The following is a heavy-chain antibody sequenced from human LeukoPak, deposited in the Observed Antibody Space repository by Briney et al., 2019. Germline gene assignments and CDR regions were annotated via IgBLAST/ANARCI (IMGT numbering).Heavy chain of an antibody. CDR2: LFGGGDT. CDR1: GFSVSDNY. Sequence: GGSLRLSCAVSGFSVSDNYMTWVRQAPGKGLEWVSVLFGGGDTYYGDSVKGRFAISRDNSKNTVYLQMKSLRAEDTAVYYCARGQRTSVTLYYFDFWGLGTLVSVSS. CDR3: ARGQRTSVTLYYFDF. V-gene: IGHV3-66*01. D-gene: IGHD4-17*01. J-gene: IGHJ4*02.